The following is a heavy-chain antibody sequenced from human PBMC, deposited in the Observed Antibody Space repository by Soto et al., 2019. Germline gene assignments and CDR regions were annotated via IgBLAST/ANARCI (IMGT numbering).Heavy chain of an antibody. V-gene: IGHV3-13*01. CDR2: IGIAGDT. J-gene: IGHJ4*02. CDR1: GFTFSGLD. Sequence: PGGPLRFPGEASGFTFSGLDMHWVRQPTGKGLEWVSSIGIAGDTYYAVSVKGCFTSSRDNAKNSLSLQMNSLRAGDMAVSFCAKSQEIGTHFFDSWGQGTQVTVSS. CDR3: AKSQEIGTHFFDS. D-gene: IGHD6-13*01.